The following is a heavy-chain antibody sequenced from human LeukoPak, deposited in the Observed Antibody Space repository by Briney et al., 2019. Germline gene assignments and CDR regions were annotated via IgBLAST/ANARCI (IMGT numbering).Heavy chain of an antibody. CDR2: IYYSGST. Sequence: SQTLSLTCTVSGGSISSGDYYWSWIRQPPGKGLEWIGYIYYSGSTYYNPSLKSRVTISVDTSKNQFSLKLSSVTAADTAVYYCARWRYYYDSSGYSLFDYWGQGTLVTVSS. D-gene: IGHD3-22*01. CDR1: GGSISSGDYY. J-gene: IGHJ4*02. CDR3: ARWRYYYDSSGYSLFDY. V-gene: IGHV4-30-4*01.